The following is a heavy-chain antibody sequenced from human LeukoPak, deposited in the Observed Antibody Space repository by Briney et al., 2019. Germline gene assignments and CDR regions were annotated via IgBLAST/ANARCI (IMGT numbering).Heavy chain of an antibody. CDR3: ARGSRGSSIAARAPDY. D-gene: IGHD6-6*01. CDR2: INHSGST. J-gene: IGHJ4*02. V-gene: IGHV4-34*01. CDR1: GGSISGYY. Sequence: SETLSLTCTVSGGSISGYYWSWIRQPPGKGLEWIGEINHSGSTNYNPSLKSRVTISVDTSKNQFSLKLSSVTAADTAVYYCARGSRGSSIAARAPDYWGQGTLVTVSS.